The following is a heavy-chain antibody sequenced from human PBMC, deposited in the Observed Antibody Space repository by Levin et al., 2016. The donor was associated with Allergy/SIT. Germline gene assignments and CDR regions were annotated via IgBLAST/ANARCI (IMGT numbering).Heavy chain of an antibody. CDR2: IYYTGST. D-gene: IGHD7-27*01. J-gene: IGHJ2*01. CDR3: TRENWGSGYFDL. V-gene: IGHV4-59*01. Sequence: SETLSLTCTVSDVSTSGYFWSWLRQSPGKGLDWIGYIYYTGSTDYNPSLKSRVTISLDASKNQFSLRLSSVTAADTAVYYCTRENWGSGYFDLWGRGTLVTVSS. CDR1: DVSTSGYF.